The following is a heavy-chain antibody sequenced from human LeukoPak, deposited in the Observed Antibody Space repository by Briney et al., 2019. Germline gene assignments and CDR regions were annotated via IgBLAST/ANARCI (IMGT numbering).Heavy chain of an antibody. D-gene: IGHD3-10*01. Sequence: GGSLRLSCAASGFTFSSYSMNWVRQAPGKGLEWVSAISGSGGSTYYADSVKGRFTISRDNSKNTLYLQMNSLRAEDTAVYYCARGSGSYSFGAFDIWGQGTMVTVSS. CDR3: ARGSGSYSFGAFDI. CDR2: ISGSGGST. V-gene: IGHV3-23*01. J-gene: IGHJ3*02. CDR1: GFTFSSYS.